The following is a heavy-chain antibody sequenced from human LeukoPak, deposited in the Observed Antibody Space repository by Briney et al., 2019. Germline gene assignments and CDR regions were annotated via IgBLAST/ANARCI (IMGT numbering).Heavy chain of an antibody. V-gene: IGHV4-59*01. Sequence: SETLSLTCTVSGGSISSYYWSWIRQPPGKGLEWIGYIYYSGSTNYNPSLKSRVTISVDTSKNQFSLKLSSVTAADTAVYYCADTGPPPYSNGWASPVVYYFDDWGQGTLVTVSS. CDR3: ADTGPPPYSNGWASPVVYYFDD. D-gene: IGHD6-19*01. CDR2: IYYSGST. J-gene: IGHJ4*02. CDR1: GGSISSYY.